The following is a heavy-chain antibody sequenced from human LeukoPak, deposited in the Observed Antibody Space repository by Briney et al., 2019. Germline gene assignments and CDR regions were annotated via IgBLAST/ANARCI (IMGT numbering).Heavy chain of an antibody. D-gene: IGHD2-2*01. CDR3: ARGTKVYCSSTSCFGDYYYYYYMDV. Sequence: SQTLSLTYAISGDSVSSNSAAWNWIRQSPSRGLEWLGRTYYRSKWYNDYAVSVKSRITINPDTSKNQFSLQLNSVTPEDTAVYYCARGTKVYCSSTSCFGDYYYYYYMDVWGKGTTVTVSS. CDR1: GDSVSSNSAA. CDR2: TYYRSKWYN. J-gene: IGHJ6*03. V-gene: IGHV6-1*01.